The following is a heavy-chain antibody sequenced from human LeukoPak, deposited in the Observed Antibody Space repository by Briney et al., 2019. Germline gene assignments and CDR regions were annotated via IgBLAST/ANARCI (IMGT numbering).Heavy chain of an antibody. CDR1: GYTLTDLS. J-gene: IGHJ4*02. CDR3: ATFSLTYRVVGTNPYYFDY. CDR2: FDPRDDET. V-gene: IGHV1-24*01. D-gene: IGHD3-3*01. Sequence: ASVKVSCKVSGYTLTDLSIHWVRHSPGEGLEWMGGFDPRDDETIYAQKFQGRLTMTEDTSTDTAYMELSSLRSADTAVYYCATFSLTYRVVGTNPYYFDYWGQGTLVTVSS.